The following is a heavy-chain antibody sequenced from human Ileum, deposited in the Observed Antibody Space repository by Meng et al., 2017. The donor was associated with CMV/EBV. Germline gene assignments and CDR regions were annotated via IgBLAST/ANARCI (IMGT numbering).Heavy chain of an antibody. Sequence: VQLQPSGPGLVKPSQTLLRTLAISGDSVFSTTVAWNWIRQSPSRGLEWLGRTYYRSKWFNDYALSVRGRITINPDISKNQLSLQLNSVTPEDTAVYYCVRLTGNSWLDYWGRGTLVTVSS. CDR3: VRLTGNSWLDY. D-gene: IGHD6-13*01. CDR2: TYYRSKWFN. CDR1: GDSVFSTTVA. V-gene: IGHV6-1*01. J-gene: IGHJ4*02.